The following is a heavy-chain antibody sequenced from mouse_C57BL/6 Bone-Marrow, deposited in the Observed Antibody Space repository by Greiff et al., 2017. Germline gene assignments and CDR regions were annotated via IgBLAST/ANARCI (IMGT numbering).Heavy chain of an antibody. CDR3: ASWSDALCYAMDY. CDR1: GYTFNSYW. CDR2: IHPNSGST. Sequence: QVQLQQPGAELVKPGASVKLSCTASGYTFNSYWMHWVKQRPGHGLEWIGLIHPNSGSTNYNEKFQSKATLTVDKSSSTAYLHLSSLTSEDSAVYYCASWSDALCYAMDYWGQGTSVTVSS. V-gene: IGHV1-64*01. J-gene: IGHJ4*01.